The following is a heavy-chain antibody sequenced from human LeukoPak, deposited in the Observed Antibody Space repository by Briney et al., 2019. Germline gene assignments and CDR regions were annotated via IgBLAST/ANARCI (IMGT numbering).Heavy chain of an antibody. V-gene: IGHV3-23*01. CDR2: ISGSGGST. CDR3: AKGTIFGVVIYYFGLNV. CDR1: GFTFSNYA. Sequence: GGSLRLSCAASGFTFSNYAMSWVRQAPGKGLEWVSAISGSGGSTYYADSVKGRFTISRDNSKNTLYLQMNSLRAEDTAVYYCAKGTIFGVVIYYFGLNVWGQGTTVTVSS. J-gene: IGHJ6*02. D-gene: IGHD3-3*01.